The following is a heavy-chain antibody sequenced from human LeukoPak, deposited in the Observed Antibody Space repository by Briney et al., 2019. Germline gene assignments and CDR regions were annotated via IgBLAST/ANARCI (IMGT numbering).Heavy chain of an antibody. J-gene: IGHJ4*02. V-gene: IGHV3-15*01. D-gene: IGHD5-12*01. CDR1: GFTFSNTW. CDR2: IKSKTDGGTT. CDR3: TTSSGYDGLFDS. Sequence: GGSLRLSCAASGFTFSNTWMSWVRQAPGKGLEWVGRIKSKTDGGTTDYAAPVKGRFIISRDDSKNTLYLQMNSLKTEDTAVYYCTTSSGYDGLFDSWGQGTLVTVSS.